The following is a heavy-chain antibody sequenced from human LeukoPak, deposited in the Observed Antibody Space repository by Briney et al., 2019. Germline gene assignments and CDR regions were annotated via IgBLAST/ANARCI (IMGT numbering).Heavy chain of an antibody. CDR2: IYYSGST. J-gene: IGHJ4*02. V-gene: IGHV4-39*01. Sequence: SETLSLTCTVSGGSISSSSYYWGWIRQPPGKGLEWIGSIYYSGSTYYNPSLKSRVTISVDTSKNQFSLRLSSVTAADTAVYYCARIAAAGTVNYWGQGTLVTVSS. CDR3: ARIAAAGTVNY. D-gene: IGHD6-13*01. CDR1: GGSISSSSYY.